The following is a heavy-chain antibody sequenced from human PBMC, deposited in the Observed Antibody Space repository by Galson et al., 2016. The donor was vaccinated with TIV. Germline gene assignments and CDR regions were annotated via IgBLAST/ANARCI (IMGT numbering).Heavy chain of an antibody. J-gene: IGHJ6*02. CDR1: GFSIIDYY. D-gene: IGHD3-16*02. Sequence: SLRLSCAASGFSIIDYYMTWIRRAPGKGLEFLSYISYSGSSTKYADSVKGRFTISRDNAKNSLYLQMNSLRGEDTAVYYCARLVIDSYGMDLWGQGTTVTVSS. CDR2: ISYSGSST. CDR3: ARLVIDSYGMDL. V-gene: IGHV3-11*06.